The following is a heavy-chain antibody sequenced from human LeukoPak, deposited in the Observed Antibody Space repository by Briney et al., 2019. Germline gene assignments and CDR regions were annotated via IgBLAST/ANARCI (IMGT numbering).Heavy chain of an antibody. CDR2: MFYSGSI. CDR1: GGSISTISYY. J-gene: IGHJ5*02. CDR3: ARLSPPGWFDP. D-gene: IGHD5/OR15-5a*01. Sequence: SETLSLTCSVSGGSISTISYYWGWIRQSPGKGLECIASMFYSGSIHYNPSLKSRVTMSVDTSKNQFSLNLSSVTAADTAVYYCARLSPPGWFDPWGQGTLVTVSS. V-gene: IGHV4-39*07.